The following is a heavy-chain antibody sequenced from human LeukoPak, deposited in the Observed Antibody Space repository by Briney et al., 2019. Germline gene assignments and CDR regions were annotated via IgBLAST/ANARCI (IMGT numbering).Heavy chain of an antibody. D-gene: IGHD5-24*01. Sequence: SETLSVTCAVYGGSFNDYYWTWIRQPPGKGLEWIGEINPSGSTNYNPSLKSRVTISVDTSKNQFSLKLSSVTAADTAVFYCARGQGRDGYIRILEYWGEGDPVTVSS. J-gene: IGHJ4*02. CDR3: ARGQGRDGYIRILEY. CDR1: GGSFNDYY. V-gene: IGHV4-34*01. CDR2: INPSGST.